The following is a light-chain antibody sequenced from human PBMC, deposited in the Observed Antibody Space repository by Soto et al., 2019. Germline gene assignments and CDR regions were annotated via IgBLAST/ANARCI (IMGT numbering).Light chain of an antibody. Sequence: DVVMTQSPLSLPVTLLQAASISCXSNQSLVHSDGIAYFSWFQQRPGRSPRRLIYKVSNRDSGVPARFSGSGSGTDFALKISRVEAEDVGVYYCMQGTHWPITFGQGTRLEIK. J-gene: IGKJ5*01. CDR2: KVS. CDR3: MQGTHWPIT. V-gene: IGKV2-30*02. CDR1: QSLVHSDGIAY.